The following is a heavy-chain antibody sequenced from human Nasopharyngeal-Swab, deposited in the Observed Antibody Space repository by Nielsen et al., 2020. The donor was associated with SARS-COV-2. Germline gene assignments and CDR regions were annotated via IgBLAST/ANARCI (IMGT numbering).Heavy chain of an antibody. Sequence: VRQMPGKGLEWMGRVDPSDSYTNYSPSFQGHVTISADKSISTAYLQWSSLKASDTAMYYCARQGLITGTYPIDYWGQGTLVTVSS. CDR2: VDPSDSYT. J-gene: IGHJ4*02. V-gene: IGHV5-10-1*01. CDR3: ARQGLITGTYPIDY. D-gene: IGHD1-20*01.